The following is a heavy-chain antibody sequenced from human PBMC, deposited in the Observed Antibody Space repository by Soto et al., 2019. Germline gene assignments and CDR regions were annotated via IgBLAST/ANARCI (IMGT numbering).Heavy chain of an antibody. Sequence: PGGSLRLSFAASGFTFSSYAMIWVRQAPGKGLEWVSSISSSSSYIYYADSVKGRFTISRDNAKNSLYLQMNSLRAEDTAVYYCAREPYERSYYYMDVWGKGTTVTVSS. CDR2: ISSSSSYI. V-gene: IGHV3-21*01. CDR1: GFTFSSYA. D-gene: IGHD5-12*01. CDR3: AREPYERSYYYMDV. J-gene: IGHJ6*03.